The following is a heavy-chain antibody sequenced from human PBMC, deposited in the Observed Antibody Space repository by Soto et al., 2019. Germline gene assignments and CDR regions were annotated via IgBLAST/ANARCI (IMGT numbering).Heavy chain of an antibody. CDR1: GYSFTSYW. V-gene: IGHV5-51*01. Sequence: LGESLKISCKGSGYSFTSYWIGWVRQMPGKGLEWMGIIYPGDSDTRYSPSFQGQVTISADKSISTAYLQWSSLKASDTAMYYCARVARRSHYKDGMDVWGQGTTVTVSS. CDR2: IYPGDSDT. J-gene: IGHJ6*02. CDR3: ARVARRSHYKDGMDV. D-gene: IGHD4-4*01.